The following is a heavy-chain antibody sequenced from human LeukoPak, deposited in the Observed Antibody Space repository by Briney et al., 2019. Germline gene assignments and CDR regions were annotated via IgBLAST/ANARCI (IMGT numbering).Heavy chain of an antibody. D-gene: IGHD3-22*01. CDR1: GGSISSSSYY. V-gene: IGHV4-39*01. CDR3: AAYYYDSSGYYS. Sequence: PSETLSLTCTVSGGSISSSSYYWGWIRQPPGKGLEWIGSIYYSGSTYYNPSLESRVTISVDTSKNQFSLKLSSVTAADTAVYYCAAYYYDSSGYYSRGKGTTVTVSS. J-gene: IGHJ6*04. CDR2: IYYSGST.